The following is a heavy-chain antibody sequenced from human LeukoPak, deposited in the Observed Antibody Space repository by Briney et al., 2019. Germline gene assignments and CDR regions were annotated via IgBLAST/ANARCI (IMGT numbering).Heavy chain of an antibody. CDR3: ARAAWSNYYYYYMDV. D-gene: IGHD6-25*01. V-gene: IGHV4-61*08. CDR1: GVSVTRGAYY. Sequence: SETLSLTCTVSGVSVTRGAYYWTWIRQPPGKGLEWIGHVYYNGNTDYNPSLKSRVAMSVDKSNNQFSLKLSSVTAADTAVYYCARAAWSNYYYYYMDVWGKGTTVTVSS. J-gene: IGHJ6*03. CDR2: VYYNGNT.